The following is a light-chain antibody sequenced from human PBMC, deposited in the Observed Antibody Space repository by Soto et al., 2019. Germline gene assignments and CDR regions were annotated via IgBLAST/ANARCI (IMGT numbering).Light chain of an antibody. CDR3: QQFDAYSRT. V-gene: IGKV1-13*02. CDR2: DAS. J-gene: IGKJ2*01. Sequence: AIQLTQSPSSLSASVGDRVTITCRSSQGIASALAWYQQKPGKAPNVLISDASSLETGVPSRFSGTGSGTDFTLTISSLQPEDFATYFCQQFDAYSRTFGQGTKLEI. CDR1: QGIASA.